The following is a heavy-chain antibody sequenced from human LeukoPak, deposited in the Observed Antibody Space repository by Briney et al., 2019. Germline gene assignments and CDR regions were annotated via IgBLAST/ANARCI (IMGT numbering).Heavy chain of an antibody. CDR3: ARDPGYGHSWPNLFDY. D-gene: IGHD6-13*01. CDR1: GFTFSSYE. CDR2: ISIGGSTI. V-gene: IGHV3-48*03. Sequence: GGSLRLSCAASGFTFSSYEMNWVRQAPGKGLEWVSYISIGGSTIYYADSVKGGFTISRDNAKNSLYLQMDSLRAEDTAVYFCARDPGYGHSWPNLFDYWGQGTLVTVSS. J-gene: IGHJ4*02.